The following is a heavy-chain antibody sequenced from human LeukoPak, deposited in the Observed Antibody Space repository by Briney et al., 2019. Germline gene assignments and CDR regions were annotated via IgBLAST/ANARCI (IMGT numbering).Heavy chain of an antibody. Sequence: SGPTLVNPTQTXXLTCTFSGFSLSTXXXXXXXXXXPXXXXLEWLALIYWNDDKRYSPSLKSRLTITKDTSKNQVVLTMTNMDPVDTATYYCARGGYFDYWGQGTLVTVSS. CDR1: GFSLSTXXXX. CDR2: IYWNDDK. J-gene: IGHJ4*02. V-gene: IGHV2-5*01. CDR3: ARGGYFDY. D-gene: IGHD3-16*01.